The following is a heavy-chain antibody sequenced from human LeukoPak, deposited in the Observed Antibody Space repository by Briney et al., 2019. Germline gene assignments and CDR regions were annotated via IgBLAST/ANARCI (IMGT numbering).Heavy chain of an antibody. Sequence: GGSLRLSCAASGFTFRSYNMYWVRQAPEQGLEWVSSITTTGGNMYFADSVKGRFTISRDNAENSLYLQMNSLRVEDTAVYYCATSFGATRGYWGQGTLVTVSS. CDR2: ITTTGGNM. D-gene: IGHD3-10*01. J-gene: IGHJ4*02. V-gene: IGHV3-21*01. CDR1: GFTFRSYN. CDR3: ATSFGATRGY.